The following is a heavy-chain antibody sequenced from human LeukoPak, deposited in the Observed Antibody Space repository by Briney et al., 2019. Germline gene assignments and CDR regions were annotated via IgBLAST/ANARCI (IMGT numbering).Heavy chain of an antibody. CDR3: LRGDRRDY. CDR1: GFTFSNYW. Sequence: GGSLRLSCAASGFTFSNYWMHWVRQAPGKGLVWVSRINGDGRSTTYGDSVKGRFTISRDNAKNTLYLQMNSLRADDTAVYYCLRGDRRDYWGQGTLVTVSS. V-gene: IGHV3-74*01. CDR2: INGDGRST. J-gene: IGHJ4*02.